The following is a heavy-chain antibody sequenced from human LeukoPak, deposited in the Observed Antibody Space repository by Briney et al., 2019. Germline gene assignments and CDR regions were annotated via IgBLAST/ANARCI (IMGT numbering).Heavy chain of an antibody. D-gene: IGHD3-9*01. CDR1: GFTFSSYG. J-gene: IGHJ3*02. CDR3: ARGGGLYYDILTGYYFSPHAFDI. V-gene: IGHV3-30*03. Sequence: GRSLRLSCAASGFTFSSYGMHWVRQAPGKGLEWVAVISYDGSNKYYADSVKGRFTISRDNSKNTLYLQMNSLRAEDTAVYYCARGGGLYYDILTGYYFSPHAFDIWGQGTMVTVSS. CDR2: ISYDGSNK.